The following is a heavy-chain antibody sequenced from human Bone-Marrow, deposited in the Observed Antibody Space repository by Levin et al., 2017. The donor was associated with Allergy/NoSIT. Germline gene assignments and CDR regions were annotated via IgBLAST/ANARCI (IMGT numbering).Heavy chain of an antibody. V-gene: IGHV4-59*01. CDR3: ARGGGGYDVDY. D-gene: IGHD5-12*01. CDR1: GGSITNYY. CDR2: VYYSGIT. Sequence: SETLSLTCTVSGGSITNYYWSWIRQPPGKGLEWVGYVYYSGITNYNPSLKSRVTISVDTSKNQFSLKLSSVTAADTAVYYCARGGGGYDVDYWGQGTLVTVSS. J-gene: IGHJ4*02.